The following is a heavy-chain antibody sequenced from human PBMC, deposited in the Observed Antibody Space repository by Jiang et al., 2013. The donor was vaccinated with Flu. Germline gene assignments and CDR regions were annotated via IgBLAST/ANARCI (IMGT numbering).Heavy chain of an antibody. J-gene: IGHJ4*02. D-gene: IGHD3-3*02. CDR3: ARDPAPSTY. CDR1: GYTFAGYG. Sequence: GAEVKKPGASVKISCKTSGYTFAGYGINWVRQAPGQGLEWMGWIDIYSGKTKFTGKYQGRVTLTTDTSTTTTYMELKNLRSNDTAVYYCARDPAPSTYWGQGTRVTVSS. CDR2: IDIYSGKT. V-gene: IGHV1-18*01.